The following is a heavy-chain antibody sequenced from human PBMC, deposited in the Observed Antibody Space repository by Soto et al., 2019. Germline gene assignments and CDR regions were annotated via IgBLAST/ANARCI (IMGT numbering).Heavy chain of an antibody. J-gene: IGHJ4*02. CDR3: AREGLVGATTPWFDY. V-gene: IGHV3-23*01. CDR1: GFTFSSHA. Sequence: GGSLRLSCAASGFTFSSHAISWVRQAPGKGLEWVSAISGSGGSTYYADAVKGRFTISRDNSKNTLYLQMNSLRAEDTAVYYCAREGLVGATTPWFDYWGQGTLVTVSS. D-gene: IGHD1-26*01. CDR2: ISGSGGST.